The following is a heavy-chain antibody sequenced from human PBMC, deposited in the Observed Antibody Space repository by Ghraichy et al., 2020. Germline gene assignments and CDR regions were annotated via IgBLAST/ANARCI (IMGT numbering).Heavy chain of an antibody. CDR2: IKSKSDGGAT. D-gene: IGHD6-19*01. CDR3: TTNDGIAVAAPRGDFDY. Sequence: GGSLRLSCAASGFTFTNAWMNWVRQAPGKGLEWVGRIKSKSDGGATDHAALVKGRFTISRDDSKNTLYLQMNSLKIEDTAVYYCTTNDGIAVAAPRGDFDYWGQGTLVTVSS. J-gene: IGHJ4*02. V-gene: IGHV3-15*07. CDR1: GFTFTNAW.